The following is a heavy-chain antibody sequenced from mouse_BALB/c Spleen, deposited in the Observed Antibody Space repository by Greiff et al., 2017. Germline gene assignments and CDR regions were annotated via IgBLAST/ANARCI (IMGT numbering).Heavy chain of an antibody. Sequence: VQLQQSGAELVRPGTSVKISCKASGYAFTNYWLGWVKQRPGHGLEWIGDIYPGSGNTYYNEKFKGKATLTADKSSSTAYMQLSSLTSEDFAVYFCARRGWGYFDYWGQGTTLTVSS. D-gene: IGHD1-1*02. V-gene: IGHV1-63*01. CDR3: ARRGWGYFDY. J-gene: IGHJ2*01. CDR2: IYPGSGNT. CDR1: GYAFTNYW.